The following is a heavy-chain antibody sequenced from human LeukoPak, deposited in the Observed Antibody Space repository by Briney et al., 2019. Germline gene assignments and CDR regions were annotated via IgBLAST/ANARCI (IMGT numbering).Heavy chain of an antibody. CDR3: ARASYDYVWGSYRHSRASYYFDY. Sequence: GGSLRLSCATSGFTFSTYIMNWVRQAPGKGLEWVSSISTSSSYIYYADSVKGRFTISRDNAKNSLYLQMNSLRAEDTAVYYCARASYDYVWGSYRHSRASYYFDYWGQGTLVTVSS. CDR1: GFTFSTYI. J-gene: IGHJ4*02. D-gene: IGHD3-16*02. V-gene: IGHV3-21*01. CDR2: ISTSSSYI.